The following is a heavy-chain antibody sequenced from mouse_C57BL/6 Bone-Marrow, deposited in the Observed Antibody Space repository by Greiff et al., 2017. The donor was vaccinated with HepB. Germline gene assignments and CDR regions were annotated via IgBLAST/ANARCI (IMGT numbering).Heavy chain of an antibody. CDR3: AYSKDWYFDV. CDR2: INPGSGGT. CDR1: GYAFTNYL. J-gene: IGHJ1*03. V-gene: IGHV1-54*01. D-gene: IGHD2-5*01. Sequence: QVQLQQSGAELVRPGTSVKVSCKASGYAFTNYLIEWVKQRPGQGLEWIGVINPGSGGTNCNEKFKGKATLTADKSSSTAYMQLSSLTSEDSAVYFCAYSKDWYFDVWGTGTTVTVSS.